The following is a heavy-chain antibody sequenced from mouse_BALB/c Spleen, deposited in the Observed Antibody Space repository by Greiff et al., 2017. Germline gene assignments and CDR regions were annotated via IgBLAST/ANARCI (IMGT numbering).Heavy chain of an antibody. D-gene: IGHD1-1*01. V-gene: IGHV14-3*02. CDR2: IDPANGNT. CDR3: ARSNYYGSSYGFDY. J-gene: IGHJ2*01. CDR1: GFNIKDTY. Sequence: VQLQQSGAELVKPGASVKLSCTASGFNIKDTYMHWVKQRPEQGLEWIGRIDPANGNTKYDPKFQGKATITADTSSNTAYLQLSSLTSEDTAVYYCARSNYYGSSYGFDYWGQGTTLTVSS.